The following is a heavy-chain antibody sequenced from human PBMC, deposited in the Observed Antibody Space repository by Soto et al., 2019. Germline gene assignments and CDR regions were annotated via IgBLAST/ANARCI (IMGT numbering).Heavy chain of an antibody. Sequence: GGSLRLSCAASGFTFSSYAMSWVRQAPGKGLEWVSAISGSGGSTYYADSVKGRFTISRDNSKNTLYLQMNSLRAEDTAVYYCAKDNSGSYRRVYYFDYWGQGTLVTVSS. D-gene: IGHD1-26*01. V-gene: IGHV3-23*01. J-gene: IGHJ4*02. CDR2: ISGSGGST. CDR1: GFTFSSYA. CDR3: AKDNSGSYRRVYYFDY.